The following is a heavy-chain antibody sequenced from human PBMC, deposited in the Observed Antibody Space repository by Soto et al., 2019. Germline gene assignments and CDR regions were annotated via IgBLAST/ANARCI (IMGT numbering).Heavy chain of an antibody. J-gene: IGHJ4*02. CDR1: GYTFTSHD. CDR3: ARDSDTAMVTGLDY. V-gene: IGHV1-8*01. CDR2: MNPNSGNT. Sequence: GASVKVSCKASGYTFTSHDINWVRQATGQGLEWMGWMNPNSGNTGYAQKFQGRVTMTRNTSISTAYMELSSLRSEDTAVYYCARDSDTAMVTGLDYWGQGTLVTVSS. D-gene: IGHD5-18*01.